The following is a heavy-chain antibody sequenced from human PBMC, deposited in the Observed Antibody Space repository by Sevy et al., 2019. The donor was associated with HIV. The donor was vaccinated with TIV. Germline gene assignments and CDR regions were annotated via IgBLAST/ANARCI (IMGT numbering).Heavy chain of an antibody. D-gene: IGHD6-19*01. J-gene: IGHJ4*02. CDR2: ISDDGNNK. CDR1: DFIFSKYA. CDR3: AREQSSSGWSHFDY. Sequence: GGSLRLSCAASDFIFSKYALNWVRQAPGKGLQWVALISDDGNNKYYADSVKGRFTISRDNSKNTLYLQMNSLRPDDTAVYYCAREQSSSGWSHFDYWGQGTLVTVSS. V-gene: IGHV3-30-3*01.